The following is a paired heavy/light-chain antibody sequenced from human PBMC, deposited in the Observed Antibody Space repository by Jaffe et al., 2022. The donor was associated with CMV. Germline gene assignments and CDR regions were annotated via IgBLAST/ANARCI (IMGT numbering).Heavy chain of an antibody. Sequence: QVQLQESGPGLVKPSGTLSLTCAVSGGSISSSNWWSWVRQPPGKGLEWIGEIYHSGSTNYNPSLKSRVTISVDKSKNQFSLKLSSVTAADTAVYYCARYTTVLRYFDWTPQKDAFDIWGQGTMVTVSS. CDR2: IYHSGST. V-gene: IGHV4-4*02. CDR1: GGSISSSNW. CDR3: ARYTTVLRYFDWTPQKDAFDI. J-gene: IGHJ3*02. D-gene: IGHD3-9*01.
Light chain of an antibody. Sequence: EIVLTQSPGTLSLSPGERATLSCRASQSVSSSYLAWYQQKPGQAPRLLIYGASSRATGIPDRFSGSGSGTDFTLTISRLEPEDFAVYYCQQYGSSPDTFGQGTKVEIK. CDR2: GAS. CDR3: QQYGSSPDT. CDR1: QSVSSSY. J-gene: IGKJ1*01. V-gene: IGKV3-20*01.